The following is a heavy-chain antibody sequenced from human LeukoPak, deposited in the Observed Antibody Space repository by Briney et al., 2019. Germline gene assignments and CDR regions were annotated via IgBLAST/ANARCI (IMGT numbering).Heavy chain of an antibody. Sequence: SETLSLTCTVSGGSINRYYWTWIRQPAGKGLEWIGRIHSGGTTNYKPSLESRITLSVDTSQNQVSLRLSSVTAADTAVYFCVRDSPDGYTYGHCYYYMDVWGKGTTVTVSS. V-gene: IGHV4-4*07. J-gene: IGHJ6*03. CDR3: VRDSPDGYTYGHCYYYMDV. CDR2: IHSGGTT. CDR1: GGSINRYY. D-gene: IGHD5-18*01.